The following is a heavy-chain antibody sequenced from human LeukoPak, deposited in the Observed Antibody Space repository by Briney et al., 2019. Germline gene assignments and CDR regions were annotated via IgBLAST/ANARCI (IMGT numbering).Heavy chain of an antibody. CDR2: INHSGST. Sequence: PSETLSLTCAVYGGSFSGYYWRWIRQPPGKGLEWIGEINHSGSTNYNPSLKSRVTISVDTSKNQFSLKLSSVTAADTAVYYCARGGIVVVPAARPFDYWGQGTLVTVST. CDR3: ARGGIVVVPAARPFDY. CDR1: GGSFSGYY. V-gene: IGHV4-34*01. D-gene: IGHD2-2*02. J-gene: IGHJ4*02.